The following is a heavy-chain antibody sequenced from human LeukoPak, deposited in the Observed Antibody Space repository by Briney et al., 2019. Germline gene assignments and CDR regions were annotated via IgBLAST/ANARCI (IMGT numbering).Heavy chain of an antibody. CDR1: GASISGSGYY. CDR3: AKSGGYGLIDY. D-gene: IGHD1-26*01. Sequence: SETLSLTCAVSGASISGSGYYWGWTRQPPGKGLELIGNIYSSGSTYYNASLQSRVTISIDTSKNQFSLRLNSVTAADTAMYYCAKSGGYGLIDYWGQGTRVTVSS. V-gene: IGHV4-39*01. J-gene: IGHJ4*02. CDR2: IYSSGST.